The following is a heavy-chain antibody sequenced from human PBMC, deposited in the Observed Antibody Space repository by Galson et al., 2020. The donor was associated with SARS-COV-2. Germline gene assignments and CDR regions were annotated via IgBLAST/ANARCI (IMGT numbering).Heavy chain of an antibody. CDR3: ARDRLEDDLYYYYYGMDV. D-gene: IGHD1-1*01. Sequence: TGGSLRLSCAASGFTFSSYWMSWVRQAPGKGLEWVANIKQDGSEKYYVDSVKGRFTISRDNAKNSLYLQMNSLRAEDTAVYYCARDRLEDDLYYYYYGMDVWGQGTTVTVSS. CDR1: GFTFSSYW. J-gene: IGHJ6*02. CDR2: IKQDGSEK. V-gene: IGHV3-7*01.